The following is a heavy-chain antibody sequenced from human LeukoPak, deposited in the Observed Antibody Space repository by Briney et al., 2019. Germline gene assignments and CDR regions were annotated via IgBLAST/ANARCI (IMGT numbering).Heavy chain of an antibody. D-gene: IGHD3-3*01. CDR1: GFTFSSYG. CDR2: IWYDGSNK. V-gene: IGHV3-33*01. J-gene: IGHJ4*02. Sequence: PGGSLRLSCAASGFTFSSYGMHWVRQAPGKGLEWVAVIWYDGSNKYYADSVKGRFTISRDNSKNTLYLQMNSLRAEDTAAYYCARGPLYDFWSGKPDFDYWGQGTLVTVSS. CDR3: ARGPLYDFWSGKPDFDY.